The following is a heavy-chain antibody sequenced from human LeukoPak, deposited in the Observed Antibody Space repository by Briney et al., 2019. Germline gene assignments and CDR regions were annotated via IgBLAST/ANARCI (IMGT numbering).Heavy chain of an antibody. Sequence: SETLSLTCTVSGGSISSYYWSWIRQPPGKGLEWIGYIYYSGSTNYNPSLKSRVTISVDTSKNQFSLQLSSVTAADTAVYYCAKQYSSGWYNWFDPWAREPWSPCPQ. CDR3: AKQYSSGWYNWFDP. D-gene: IGHD6-19*01. CDR2: IYYSGST. V-gene: IGHV4-59*08. CDR1: GGSISSYY. J-gene: IGHJ5*02.